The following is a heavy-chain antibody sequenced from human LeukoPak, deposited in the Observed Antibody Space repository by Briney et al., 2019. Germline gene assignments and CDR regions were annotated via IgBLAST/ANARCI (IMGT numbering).Heavy chain of an antibody. Sequence: GGSLRLSCAASGFTFSDYTMNWVRQAPGKGLEWVSAISGSGGSTYYADSVKGRFTISRDNSKNTLYLQMNSLRAEDTAVYYCARRSAAKDAFDIWGQGTKVTVSS. CDR3: ARRSAAKDAFDI. V-gene: IGHV3-23*01. CDR1: GFTFSDYT. CDR2: ISGSGGST. J-gene: IGHJ3*02. D-gene: IGHD6-25*01.